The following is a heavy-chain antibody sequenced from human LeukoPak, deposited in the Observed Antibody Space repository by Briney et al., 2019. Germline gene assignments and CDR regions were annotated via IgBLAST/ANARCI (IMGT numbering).Heavy chain of an antibody. CDR1: GGSISSYY. CDR2: IYYSGST. Sequence: SETLSLTCTVSGGSISSYYWSWIRQPPGKGLEWIGYIYYSGSTNYNPSLKSRVTISVDTSKNQFSLKLSSVTAADTAVNYCARQCSGGSCYYYFDYWGQGTLVTVSS. V-gene: IGHV4-59*08. J-gene: IGHJ4*02. D-gene: IGHD2-15*01. CDR3: ARQCSGGSCYYYFDY.